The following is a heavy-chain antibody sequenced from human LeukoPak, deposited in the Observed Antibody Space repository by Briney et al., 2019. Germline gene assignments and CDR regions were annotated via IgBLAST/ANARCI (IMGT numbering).Heavy chain of an antibody. CDR3: ATAPIRYFAPNFDY. V-gene: IGHV3-23*01. D-gene: IGHD3-9*01. Sequence: GGSLRLSCEASGFTFTNYDMSWVRQIPGKGLEWVSGISGSGGSKYHADSVKGRFTVSRDNSNNTLYLQMESLTAEDTAIYYCATAPIRYFAPNFDYWGQGTLVTVSS. J-gene: IGHJ4*02. CDR2: ISGSGGSK. CDR1: GFTFTNYD.